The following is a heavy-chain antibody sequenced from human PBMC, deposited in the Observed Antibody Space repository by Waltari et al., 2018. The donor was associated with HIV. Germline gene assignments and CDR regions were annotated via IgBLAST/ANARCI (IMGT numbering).Heavy chain of an antibody. CDR1: GGSFSGYY. Sequence: QVHLPQWGSGLLKPSGTLSLTCAVYGGSFSGYYWTGIRQSPGRGLEGLGEIDHTGTSTYNPSLKGRVTMSVDTSKNQFSLTLKSVTAADTAVYYCVRGFGNYGFYFDYWGQGKLVSVSS. V-gene: IGHV4-34*02. CDR3: VRGFGNYGFYFDY. J-gene: IGHJ4*02. CDR2: IDHTGTS. D-gene: IGHD3-16*01.